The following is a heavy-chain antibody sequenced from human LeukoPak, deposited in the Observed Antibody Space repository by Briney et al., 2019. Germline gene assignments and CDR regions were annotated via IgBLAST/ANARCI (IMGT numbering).Heavy chain of an antibody. CDR1: GFTFSSYS. V-gene: IGHV3-21*01. J-gene: IGHJ4*02. Sequence: GGSLRLSCAASGFTFSSYSMNWVRQAPGKGLEWVSSISSSSSYIYYADSVKGRFTISRDNAKNSLYLQMNSLRAEDTAVYYCVKGVHAYYYGSGSYYWGQGTLVTVSS. CDR2: ISSSSSYI. CDR3: VKGVHAYYYGSGSYY. D-gene: IGHD3-10*01.